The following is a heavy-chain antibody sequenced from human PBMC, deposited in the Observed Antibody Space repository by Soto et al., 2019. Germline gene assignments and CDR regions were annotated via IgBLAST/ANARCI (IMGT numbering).Heavy chain of an antibody. CDR3: ATVVANQLGYYYYYMDV. J-gene: IGHJ6*03. D-gene: IGHD2-15*01. V-gene: IGHV1-24*01. Sequence: ASVKVSCKVSGYTLTELSMHWVRQAPGKGLEWMGGFDPEDVETIYAQKFQGRVTMTEDTSTDTAYMELSSLRSEDTAVYYCATVVANQLGYYYYYMDVWGKGTTVTVSS. CDR1: GYTLTELS. CDR2: FDPEDVET.